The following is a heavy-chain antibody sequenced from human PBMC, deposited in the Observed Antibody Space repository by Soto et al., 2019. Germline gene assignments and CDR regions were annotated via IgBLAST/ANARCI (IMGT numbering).Heavy chain of an antibody. Sequence: QVQLVQSGAEVKKPGASVKVSCKASGYTFTSYGISWVRQAPGQGLEWMGWISAYNGNTNYAQKRQGRVTTTTDTSTSTAYMELRSLRSDDTAVYYCARVYYGSGSYYNEPYYYYYMGVWGKGTTVTVSS. V-gene: IGHV1-18*01. CDR2: ISAYNGNT. CDR1: GYTFTSYG. CDR3: ARVYYGSGSYYNEPYYYYYMGV. D-gene: IGHD3-10*01. J-gene: IGHJ6*03.